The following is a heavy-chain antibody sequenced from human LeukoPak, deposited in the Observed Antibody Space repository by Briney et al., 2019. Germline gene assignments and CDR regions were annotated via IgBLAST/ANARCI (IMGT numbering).Heavy chain of an antibody. CDR2: ISCCDGRT. V-gene: IGHV3-23*01. J-gene: IGHJ4*02. CDR3: AKGHYYGSGSYWV. Sequence: PGGSLRLSCAASGFTFSNAWMSWVRQAPGKGLEWVSAISCCDGRTHYADSVKGRFTISRDNSKNTLFLQMNSLRAEDTAVYYCAKGHYYGSGSYWVWGQGTLVTVSS. D-gene: IGHD3-10*01. CDR1: GFTFSNAW.